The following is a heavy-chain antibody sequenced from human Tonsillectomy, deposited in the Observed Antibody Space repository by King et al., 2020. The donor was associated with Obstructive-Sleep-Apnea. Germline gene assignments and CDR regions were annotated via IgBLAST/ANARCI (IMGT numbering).Heavy chain of an antibody. V-gene: IGHV4-31*03. CDR3: ARAPMVRGIIRWFDP. CDR1: GGSITSGDYY. D-gene: IGHD3-10*01. J-gene: IGHJ5*02. Sequence: VQLQESGPGLVKPSQTLSLTCTVSGGSITSGDYYWSWIRQHPGKGLEWIGYIYYSGSTNYNPSLKSRVNISVDTSKNQFSLRVSSVTAADTAVYYCARAPMVRGIIRWFDPWGQGTLVTVSS. CDR2: IYYSGST.